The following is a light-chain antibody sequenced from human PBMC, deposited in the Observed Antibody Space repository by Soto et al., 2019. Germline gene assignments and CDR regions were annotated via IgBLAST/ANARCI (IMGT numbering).Light chain of an antibody. Sequence: EIVLTQSPGTLSLSPGERATLSCRASQSVRSSYLAWYQQKPGQSRRLLIYGASARATGIRDRFSGSGSGTDFTLSISRLEPEDFAGYYCQQYGSSPPEYTFGQGPKLEIK. J-gene: IGKJ2*01. CDR1: QSVRSSY. CDR2: GAS. V-gene: IGKV3-20*01. CDR3: QQYGSSPPEYT.